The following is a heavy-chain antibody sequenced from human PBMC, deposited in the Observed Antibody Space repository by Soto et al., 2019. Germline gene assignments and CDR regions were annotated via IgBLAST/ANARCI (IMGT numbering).Heavy chain of an antibody. CDR3: ASHYYDSSGYYYGMDV. J-gene: IGHJ6*02. CDR1: GFTFSSYW. D-gene: IGHD3-22*01. CDR2: INSDGSST. V-gene: IGHV3-74*01. Sequence: GGSLRLSCAASGFTFSSYWMHWVRQAPGKGLVWVSRINSDGSSTSYADSVKGRFTISRDNAKNTLYLQMNSLRAEDTAVYYCASHYYDSSGYYYGMDVWGQGTTVTSP.